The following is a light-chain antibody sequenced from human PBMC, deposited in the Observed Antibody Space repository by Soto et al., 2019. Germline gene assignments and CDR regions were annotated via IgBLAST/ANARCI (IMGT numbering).Light chain of an antibody. CDR2: GAS. CDR3: QQGYSTTPIT. CDR1: QSIKNY. V-gene: IGKV1-39*01. Sequence: DIQMTQSPSSLSAAIGDRVTITCRARQSIKNYLNWYQHKPGAAPKLLIFGASNLESGVPSRFSGSGSGTEFTLSISSLQPEDFATYYCQQGYSTTPITFGQGTRMEIK. J-gene: IGKJ5*01.